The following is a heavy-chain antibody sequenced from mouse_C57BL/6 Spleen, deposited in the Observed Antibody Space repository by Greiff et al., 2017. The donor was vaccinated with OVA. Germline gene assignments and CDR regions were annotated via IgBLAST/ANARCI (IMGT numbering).Heavy chain of an antibody. CDR3: TRDPLD. Sequence: EVQLVESGAGLVKPGGSLKLSCEASGFTFSSYAMSWVRQTPGKRLEWVAYISSGGDYIYYADTVKGRFTFTRDNARNTLYRQKISLNSGETAMYYGTRDPLDWGQGTSVTVSS. CDR2: ISSGGDYI. J-gene: IGHJ4*01. V-gene: IGHV5-9-1*02. CDR1: GFTFSSYA.